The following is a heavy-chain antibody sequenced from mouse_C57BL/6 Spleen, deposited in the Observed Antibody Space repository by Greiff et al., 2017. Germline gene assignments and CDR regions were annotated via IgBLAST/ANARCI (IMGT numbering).Heavy chain of an antibody. V-gene: IGHV1-69*01. J-gene: IGHJ2*01. D-gene: IGHD1-1*01. CDR3: ARSVVSDY. CDR2: IDPSDSYT. Sequence: QVQLQQPGAELVMPGASVKLSCKASGYTFTSYWMHWVKQRPGQGLEWIGEIDPSDSYTNYNQKFKGKSTLTVDKSSSAAYMQLSSLTSEDSAVYYCARSVVSDYWGQGTTLTVSS. CDR1: GYTFTSYW.